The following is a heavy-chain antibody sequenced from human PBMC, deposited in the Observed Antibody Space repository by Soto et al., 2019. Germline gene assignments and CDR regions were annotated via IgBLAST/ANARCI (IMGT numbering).Heavy chain of an antibody. V-gene: IGHV4-30-4*01. CDR2: ISSRGRT. CDR1: GGSISSGDYY. Sequence: SETLSLTCTVSGGSISSGDYYWSWIRQPPGKGLEWIGYISSRGRTLYNPSLKSRGTISADSSKNQLSLRLTSVTAADTAVYYCVRDQYSGYDFALWGQGDLVTVSS. D-gene: IGHD5-12*01. J-gene: IGHJ5*02. CDR3: VRDQYSGYDFAL.